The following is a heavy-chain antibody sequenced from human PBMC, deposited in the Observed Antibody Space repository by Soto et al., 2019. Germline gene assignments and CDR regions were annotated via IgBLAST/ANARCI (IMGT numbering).Heavy chain of an antibody. CDR3: ARGQGYCSSTSCYRDYYYYYMDV. CDR1: GGSFSGYY. Sequence: QVQLQQWGAGLLKPSETLSLTCAVYGGSFSGYYWSWIRQPPGKGLEWIGEINHSGSTNYNPSLKSRVTISVDTSKNQFSLKLSSVTAADTAVYYCARGQGYCSSTSCYRDYYYYYMDVWGKGTTVTVSS. V-gene: IGHV4-34*01. CDR2: INHSGST. D-gene: IGHD2-2*01. J-gene: IGHJ6*03.